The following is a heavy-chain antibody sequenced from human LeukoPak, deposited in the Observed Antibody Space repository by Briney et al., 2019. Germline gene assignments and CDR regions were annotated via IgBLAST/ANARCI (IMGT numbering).Heavy chain of an antibody. V-gene: IGHV3-11*01. CDR2: ISSSGSTI. D-gene: IGHD6-13*01. CDR1: GFTFSDYY. J-gene: IGHJ3*02. CDR3: ASQRAAAGTKHDAFDI. Sequence: GGSLRLSCAASGFTFSDYYMSWIRQAPGKGLEWVSYISSSGSTIYYADSVKGRFTISRDNAKNSLYLQMNSLRAEDTAVYYCASQRAAAGTKHDAFDIWGQGTMVTVSS.